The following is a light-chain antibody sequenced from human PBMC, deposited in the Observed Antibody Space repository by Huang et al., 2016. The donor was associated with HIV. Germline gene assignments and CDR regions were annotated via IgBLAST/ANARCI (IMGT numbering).Light chain of an antibody. CDR3: QQYNNWPRT. CDR2: GAS. J-gene: IGKJ3*01. Sequence: EIVMTQSPATLSGSPGERATLSCRASQSVSSNLAWYQQQPGQAPRPLSYGASTRATGIPARFSGSGSGTEFTLTISSLQSEDFAVYYCQQYNNWPRTFGPGTKVDIK. CDR1: QSVSSN. V-gene: IGKV3-15*01.